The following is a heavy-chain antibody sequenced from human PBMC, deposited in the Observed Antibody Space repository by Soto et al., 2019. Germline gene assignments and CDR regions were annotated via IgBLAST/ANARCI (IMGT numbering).Heavy chain of an antibody. CDR3: ARDPFSQYSHETSVFQR. Sequence: EVQVVETGGALMQPGESLRLSCSASGFNVSSNYMNWVRQAPGKGLEWVSVIYSGGDTHYTDSVKGRFTVSRDKSENTVFLEMKSLRAEDTGIYYCARDPFSQYSHETSVFQRWGLGTLVTVSS. CDR2: IYSGGDT. D-gene: IGHD1-7*01. CDR1: GFNVSSNY. V-gene: IGHV3-53*02. J-gene: IGHJ4*02.